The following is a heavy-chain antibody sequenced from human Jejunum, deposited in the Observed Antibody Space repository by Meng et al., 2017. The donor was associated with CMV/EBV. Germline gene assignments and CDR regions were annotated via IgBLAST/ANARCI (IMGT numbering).Heavy chain of an antibody. CDR2: IYSSGSA. CDR1: GGSINSFY. CDR3: VRDRLYFEY. Sequence: QVRLQGSGPGLVNPSETLSLTCTVSGGSINSFYWSWIRQPAGKGLEWIGRIYSSGSANYNPSLKSRVTMSVDTSKNQFSLKLTSVTAADTAIYYCVRDRLYFEYWGQGTLVTVSS. V-gene: IGHV4-4*07. J-gene: IGHJ4*02.